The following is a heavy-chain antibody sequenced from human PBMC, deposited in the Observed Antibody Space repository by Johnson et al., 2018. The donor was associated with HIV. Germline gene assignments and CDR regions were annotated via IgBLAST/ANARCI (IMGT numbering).Heavy chain of an antibody. Sequence: VQLVESGGGVVQPGRSLRLSCAASGFTFSSYWMSWVRQAPGKGLEWVAHISSSGTTKYYADSVKGRFTISRDNTKKSLYLEMNSLRVDDTAIYYCTRESTPWGADYVGYGLDVWGQGTMVAVSS. V-gene: IGHV3-48*04. CDR2: ISSSGTTK. CDR3: TRESTPWGADYVGYGLDV. J-gene: IGHJ3*01. CDR1: GFTFSSYW. D-gene: IGHD5-18*01.